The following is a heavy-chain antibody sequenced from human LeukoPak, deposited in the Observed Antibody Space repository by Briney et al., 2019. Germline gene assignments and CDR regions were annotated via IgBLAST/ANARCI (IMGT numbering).Heavy chain of an antibody. Sequence: GRSLRLSCAASGFTFINYGMHWVRQAPGKGLEWVAVMWYDGSNKYYADSVKGRFTISRDDSKNTLYLQMNSLRAEDTAMYYCARGLPPVMKYYFDYWGQGTLVTVSS. CDR2: MWYDGSNK. J-gene: IGHJ4*02. V-gene: IGHV3-33*08. CDR3: ARGLPPVMKYYFDY. D-gene: IGHD4-11*01. CDR1: GFTFINYG.